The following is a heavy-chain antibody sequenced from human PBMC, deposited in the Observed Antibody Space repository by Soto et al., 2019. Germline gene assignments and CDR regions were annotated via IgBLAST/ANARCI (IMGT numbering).Heavy chain of an antibody. D-gene: IGHD3-16*01. J-gene: IGHJ6*02. CDR3: ARGGYYDNSWGKLNHYGLDV. Sequence: QVQLVQSAAEMKKPGASVKVSCKASGYTFIRYGISWVRQAPGQGFEWMGWISPYDDKTIYAQKLQGRVIMTTDTSTRIVYMELRGLKSDDTAVYYCARGGYYDNSWGKLNHYGLDVWGQGTSVTVSS. CDR1: GYTFIRYG. V-gene: IGHV1-18*01. CDR2: ISPYDDKT.